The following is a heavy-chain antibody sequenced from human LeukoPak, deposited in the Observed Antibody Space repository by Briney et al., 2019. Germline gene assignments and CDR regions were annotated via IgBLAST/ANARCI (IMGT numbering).Heavy chain of an antibody. D-gene: IGHD2/OR15-2a*01. Sequence: GGSLRLSCAASGFTVSSNYMSWVRQAPGKGLEWVSTIYSGGSTYYADSVKGRFTISRDNSKNTLYLQMNSLRAEDTALYYCAKYLYSVSYYGMDVWGQGTTVTVSS. V-gene: IGHV3-53*01. J-gene: IGHJ6*02. CDR1: GFTVSSNY. CDR3: AKYLYSVSYYGMDV. CDR2: IYSGGST.